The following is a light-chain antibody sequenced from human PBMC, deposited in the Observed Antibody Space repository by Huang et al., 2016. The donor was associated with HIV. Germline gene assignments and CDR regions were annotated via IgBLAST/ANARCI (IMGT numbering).Light chain of an antibody. CDR2: AAS. CDR3: QQYNDFRST. J-gene: IGKJ3*01. CDR1: QLVSSH. Sequence: ETVMTQSPVTLSVSPGDRASLSCRSSQLVSSHLAWYQQKPGQAPRLLIYAASTRATGVPARFSGSGAGTEFTLTISTLQSEESAVYYCQQYNDFRSTFGPGTRVEIK. V-gene: IGKV3-15*01.